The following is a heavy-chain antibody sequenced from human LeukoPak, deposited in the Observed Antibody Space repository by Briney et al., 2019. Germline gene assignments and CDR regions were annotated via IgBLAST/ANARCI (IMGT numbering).Heavy chain of an antibody. Sequence: GGSLRLSCAASGFTFSDSYMTWIRQAPGKGLESLSYISGSSTYTNYADSVKGRFTISRDNARNSLSLQMHSLRAEDTAVYYCSTDPRSLRDWGQGTLVTVSS. CDR2: ISGSSTYT. J-gene: IGHJ4*02. CDR1: GFTFSDSY. V-gene: IGHV3-11*05. D-gene: IGHD3-16*02. CDR3: STDPRSLRD.